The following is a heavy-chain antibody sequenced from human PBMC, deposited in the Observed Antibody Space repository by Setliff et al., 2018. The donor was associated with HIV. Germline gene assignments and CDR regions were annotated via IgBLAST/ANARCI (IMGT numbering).Heavy chain of an antibody. CDR3: ATRPADTKWYGVFDY. CDR1: GGSISAHY. D-gene: IGHD3-10*01. CDR2: IYGSGIT. Sequence: ASETLSLTCSVSGGSISAHYWSWIRQSPGKGLEWIGYIYGSGITNYNPPLRGRVTISIDTSKNQLSLRLNSVTAADTAAYYCATRPADTKWYGVFDYWGQGRLVTVSS. J-gene: IGHJ4*02. V-gene: IGHV4-4*09.